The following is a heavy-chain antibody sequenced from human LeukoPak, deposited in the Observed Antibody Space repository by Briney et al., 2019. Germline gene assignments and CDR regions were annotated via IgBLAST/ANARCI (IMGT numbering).Heavy chain of an antibody. CDR3: AKRGKHSSGWLFGD. J-gene: IGHJ4*02. V-gene: IGHV3-23*01. CDR1: GFTFSSYA. D-gene: IGHD6-19*01. Sequence: PGGSLRLSCAASGFTFSSYAMSWVRQAPGKGLEWVSAISGSGGSTYYADSVKGRFTTSRDNSKNTLYLQMNSLRAEDTAVYYCAKRGKHSSGWLFGDWGQGTLVTVSS. CDR2: ISGSGGST.